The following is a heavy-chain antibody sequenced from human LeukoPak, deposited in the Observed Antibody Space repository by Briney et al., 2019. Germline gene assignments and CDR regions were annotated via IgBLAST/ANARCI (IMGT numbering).Heavy chain of an antibody. D-gene: IGHD4-17*01. V-gene: IGHV3-48*03. Sequence: PGGSLRLSCAGSGFTFSSYGMNWVRQAPGKGLEWVSYISSTGSTIFYADSVKGRFTISRDNAKISLFLQMNSLRAEDTAVYYCARGYGDSIHFDYWGQGTLVTVSS. CDR3: ARGYGDSIHFDY. CDR1: GFTFSSYG. CDR2: ISSTGSTI. J-gene: IGHJ4*02.